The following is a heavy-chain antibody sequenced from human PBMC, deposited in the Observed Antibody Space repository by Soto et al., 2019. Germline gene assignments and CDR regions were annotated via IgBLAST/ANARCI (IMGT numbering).Heavy chain of an antibody. CDR3: AKDRDTTMAVDYFDY. J-gene: IGHJ4*02. CDR2: IYYA. Sequence: PSETLSLTCTVSGGSISSYYWSWIRQPPGKGLEWIGYIYYADSVKGRFTISRDNSKNTLYLHMNSLRAEDTAVYYCAKDRDTTMAVDYFDYWGLGTLVTVSS. D-gene: IGHD5-18*01. V-gene: IGHV4-59*12. CDR1: GGSISSYY.